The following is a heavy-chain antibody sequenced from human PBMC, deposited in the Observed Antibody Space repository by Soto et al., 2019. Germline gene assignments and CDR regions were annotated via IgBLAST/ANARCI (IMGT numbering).Heavy chain of an antibody. CDR1: GFALSRYW. CDR3: ARSLWFPSFYYGLDV. CDR2: INSGGNIT. Sequence: GGSMRLSCTASGFALSRYWMYWVRQAPGKGLVWVSHINSGGNITPYPDSVRGRFTISRDNSKNTLYLDMHSLTTDDTAVYFCARSLWFPSFYYGLDVWGQWTTLSVSS. D-gene: IGHD2-21*01. J-gene: IGHJ6*02. V-gene: IGHV3-74*01.